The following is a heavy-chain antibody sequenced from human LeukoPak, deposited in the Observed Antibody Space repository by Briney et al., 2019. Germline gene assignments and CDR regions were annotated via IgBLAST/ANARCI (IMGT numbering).Heavy chain of an antibody. D-gene: IGHD1-26*01. V-gene: IGHV1-69-2*01. J-gene: IGHJ6*03. CDR2: VDPEDGET. CDR1: GFKFIDYY. Sequence: ATVKISCKVSGFKFIDYYMHWVQQAPGKGLEWMGLVDPEDGETRFAEKFQGRVTITADTSTDTDYMELSSLRSEDTAVYYCATGGEPGDNTHDYYYYMDVWGKGTSVTVSS. CDR3: ATGGEPGDNTHDYYYYMDV.